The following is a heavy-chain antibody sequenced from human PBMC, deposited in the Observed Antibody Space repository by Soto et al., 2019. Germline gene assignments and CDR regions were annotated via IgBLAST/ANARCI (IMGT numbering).Heavy chain of an antibody. V-gene: IGHV1-2*02. CDR2: INPNSGAT. D-gene: IGHD3-22*01. CDR1: GYSFTGYY. CDR3: ARGPFNHDSRGYYVY. J-gene: IGHJ1*01. Sequence: ASVKVSCKTSGYSFTGYYIHWVRQAPGQGLEWMRWINPNSGATLYARKFQGRVIVSRDTSISTAFMELSGLSSDDTAVYYCARGPFNHDSRGYYVYWGQGTLVTVSS.